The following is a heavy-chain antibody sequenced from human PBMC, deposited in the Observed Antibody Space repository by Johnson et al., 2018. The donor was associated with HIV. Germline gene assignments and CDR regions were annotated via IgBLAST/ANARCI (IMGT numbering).Heavy chain of an antibody. Sequence: VQLVESGGGLIQPGGSLRLSCVASGFTVISNHMSWVRQAPGKGLEWVSVIFTVGDVYYADSVGGRFFISRDNSKNTLYLQMNTLTTEDTAVYHCAKARFFGERPDSLELWGQGTMVTVSS. V-gene: IGHV3-66*03. CDR1: GFTVISNH. J-gene: IGHJ3*01. CDR2: IFTVGDV. CDR3: AKARFFGERPDSLEL. D-gene: IGHD3-22*01.